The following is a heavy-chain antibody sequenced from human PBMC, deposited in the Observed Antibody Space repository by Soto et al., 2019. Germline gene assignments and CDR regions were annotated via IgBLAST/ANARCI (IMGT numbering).Heavy chain of an antibody. CDR3: ARAPILLGVTTYEHYFDL. J-gene: IGHJ4*02. D-gene: IGHD4-17*01. CDR2: IIPIFDTP. Sequence: ASVKVSCKASGGTFSNSVISWVRQAPGQGLEWVGGIIPIFDTPNYAQKFQGRVTIVADESTSTGFMGLTSLRSEDTAVYYCARAPILLGVTTYEHYFDLWGQGTLVTVSS. V-gene: IGHV1-69*13. CDR1: GGTFSNSV.